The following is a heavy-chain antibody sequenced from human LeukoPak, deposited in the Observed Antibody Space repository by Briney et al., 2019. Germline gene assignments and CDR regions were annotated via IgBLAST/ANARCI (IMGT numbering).Heavy chain of an antibody. J-gene: IGHJ4*02. Sequence: ASVKVSCKASGYIFTSYNMYWVRQAPGRGLEWMGWINTNTGNPTYAQGFTGRFVFSLDTSVSTAYLQISSLKAEDTAVYYCARARRGQLASDFDYWGQGTLVTVSS. CDR3: ARARRGQLASDFDY. CDR1: GYIFTSYN. V-gene: IGHV7-4-1*02. D-gene: IGHD6-13*01. CDR2: INTNTGNP.